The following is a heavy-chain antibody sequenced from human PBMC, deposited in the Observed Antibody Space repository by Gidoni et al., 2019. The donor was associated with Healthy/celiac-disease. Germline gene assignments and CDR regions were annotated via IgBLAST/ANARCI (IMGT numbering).Heavy chain of an antibody. J-gene: IGHJ6*02. Sequence: QVQLVQSGAEVKKPGASVKVSCKASGYTFTGYYMHWVRQAPGQGLEWMGWINPNSGGTNYAQKFQGWVTMTRDTSISTAYMELSRLRSDDTAVYYCARDIVGPYCSGGSCYSYYYGMDVWGQGTTVTVSS. CDR2: INPNSGGT. D-gene: IGHD2-15*01. V-gene: IGHV1-2*04. CDR3: ARDIVGPYCSGGSCYSYYYGMDV. CDR1: GYTFTGYY.